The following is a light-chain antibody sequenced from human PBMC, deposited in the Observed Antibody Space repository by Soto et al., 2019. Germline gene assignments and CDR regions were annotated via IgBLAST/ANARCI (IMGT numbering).Light chain of an antibody. CDR2: GAS. V-gene: IGKV3-20*01. Sequence: EIVFTQSPGTLSLSPGERATLSCRASQSISSSDLAGYQQRPGQAPRLLIYGASSRATGIPDRFSGSGSGTDFTLTISRLEPEDFAVYYCQQYGRTFGQGTKVDIK. CDR3: QQYGRT. CDR1: QSISSSD. J-gene: IGKJ1*01.